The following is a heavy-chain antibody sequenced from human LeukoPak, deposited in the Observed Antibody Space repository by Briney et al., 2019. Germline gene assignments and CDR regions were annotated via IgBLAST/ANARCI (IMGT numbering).Heavy chain of an antibody. Sequence: GGSLRLSCATSGFIFSNYWMSWVRQAPGKGLEWVANIKKDGIEKYYVDSVKGRFTISRDNAKTSLYLQMNSLRAEDTAVYYCARHLSGVTGYTYGRGIDNWGQGTLVTVSS. J-gene: IGHJ4*02. CDR2: IKKDGIEK. CDR3: ARHLSGVTGYTYGRGIDN. D-gene: IGHD5-18*01. CDR1: GFIFSNYW. V-gene: IGHV3-7*01.